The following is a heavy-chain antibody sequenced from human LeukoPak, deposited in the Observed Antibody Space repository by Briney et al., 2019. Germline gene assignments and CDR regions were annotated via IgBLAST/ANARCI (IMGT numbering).Heavy chain of an antibody. V-gene: IGHV3-23*01. CDR3: AKGKSYATNYYFDY. CDR1: GFTFSCCD. J-gene: IGHJ4*02. CDR2: ISSSGGSA. D-gene: IGHD2-2*01. Sequence: PGGSLRLSCAASGFTFSCCDMNWVRQAPGKGLEWVSAISSSGGSAYYAESVKGRFTISRDNSKNTLYLQMNSLRAEDTALYYCAKGKSYATNYYFDYWGQGALVTVSS.